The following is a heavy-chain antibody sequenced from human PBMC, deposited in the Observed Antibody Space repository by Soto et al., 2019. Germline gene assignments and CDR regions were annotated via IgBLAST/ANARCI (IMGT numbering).Heavy chain of an antibody. J-gene: IGHJ4*02. CDR2: IIPMFGTA. D-gene: IGHD3-22*01. V-gene: IGHV1-69*12. Sequence: QVQLVQSGAEVKKPGSSVKVSCKTSGGTFSSYAISWVRQAPGQGLEWMGGIIPMFGTANYAQKFQGRVRITADESTXTXYXXLSSLRSEDTAVYYCARSRANYYDSRGYYYSTFDYWGQGTLVTVSS. CDR3: ARSRANYYDSRGYYYSTFDY. CDR1: GGTFSSYA.